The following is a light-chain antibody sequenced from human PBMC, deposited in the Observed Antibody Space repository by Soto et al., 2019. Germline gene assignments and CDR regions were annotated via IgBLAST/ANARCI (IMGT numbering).Light chain of an antibody. J-gene: IGKJ5*01. CDR1: ESVRSY. CDR2: DTS. Sequence: EIGLTQSPATLSLSPGERATLSCRASESVRSYLHWYQKKPDQAPRLLIYDTSNRATGIPARFSGSGSGTDYTLTISGLEPEDFAVYYCQQRSNWPITFGQGTRLEI. V-gene: IGKV3-11*01. CDR3: QQRSNWPIT.